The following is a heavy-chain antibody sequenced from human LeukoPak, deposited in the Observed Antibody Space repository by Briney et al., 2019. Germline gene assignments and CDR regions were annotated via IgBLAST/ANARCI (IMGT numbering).Heavy chain of an antibody. CDR1: GLTFSSSW. Sequence: GGSLRLSCAASGLTFSSSWMYWVRQAPGKGLVWVSRITSDESITTYADSVKGRFTIFRDNAKNTLYLQMNSLRAEDTAVYYCAREFEAPGFWAFDYWGQGTLVTASS. CDR3: AREFEAPGFWAFDY. V-gene: IGHV3-74*01. CDR2: ITSDESIT. D-gene: IGHD3-16*01. J-gene: IGHJ4*02.